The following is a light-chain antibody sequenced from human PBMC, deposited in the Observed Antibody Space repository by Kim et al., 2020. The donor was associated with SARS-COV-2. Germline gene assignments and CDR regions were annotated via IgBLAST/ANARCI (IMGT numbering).Light chain of an antibody. Sequence: DVQMTQSPSSVSASVGDRVTITCRASQTINIWLAWYQQKPGKAPELLISDASNLKTGVPPRFSGSGSGTEFNLTISSLQPDDFATYYCQQYNDYRTFGQGTKVDIK. J-gene: IGKJ1*01. CDR1: QTINIW. CDR3: QQYNDYRT. CDR2: DAS. V-gene: IGKV1-5*01.